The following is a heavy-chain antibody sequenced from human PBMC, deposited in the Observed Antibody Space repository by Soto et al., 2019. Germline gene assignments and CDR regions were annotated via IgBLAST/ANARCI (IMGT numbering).Heavy chain of an antibody. V-gene: IGHV3-48*02. CDR2: ISSRSYTI. D-gene: IGHD6-6*01. Sequence: EVQLVESGGGLVQPGGSLRLSCAASGFSFSTFSMNWVRQAPGKGLEWFSYISSRSYTIYYVDSVKCRFTISRDNAKNSLYLQMNSLRDEDTAVYYCARGGSSSDNGMDVWGQGTTVTVSS. CDR3: ARGGSSSDNGMDV. CDR1: GFSFSTFS. J-gene: IGHJ6*02.